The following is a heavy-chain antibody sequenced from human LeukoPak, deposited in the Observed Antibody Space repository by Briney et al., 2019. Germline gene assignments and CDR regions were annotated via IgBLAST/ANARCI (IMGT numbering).Heavy chain of an antibody. D-gene: IGHD3-3*01. CDR1: GFTFSSYA. J-gene: IGHJ3*02. V-gene: IGHV3-23*01. CDR2: ISGSGGST. Sequence: GGSLRLSCAASGFTFSSYAMSWVRQAPRKGLEWVSAISGSGGSTYYADSVKGRFTISRDNSKNTLYLQMNSLRAEDTAVYYCAKARFDYDLHDAFDIWGQGTMVTVSS. CDR3: AKARFDYDLHDAFDI.